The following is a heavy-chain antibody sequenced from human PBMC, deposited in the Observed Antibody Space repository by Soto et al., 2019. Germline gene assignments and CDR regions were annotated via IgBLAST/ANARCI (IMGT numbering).Heavy chain of an antibody. D-gene: IGHD2-21*02. Sequence: SETLSLTCGVSGYSISSSNWWGWIRQPPRKGLEWIGYIYYTESTYYNPSLKSRITMSVDTSKNQFSLKLNSVTAADTAVYYCARDLWGYCGTDCYPLDVWGQGTTVTVSS. CDR2: IYYTEST. J-gene: IGHJ6*02. CDR3: ARDLWGYCGTDCYPLDV. V-gene: IGHV4-28*03. CDR1: GYSISSSNW.